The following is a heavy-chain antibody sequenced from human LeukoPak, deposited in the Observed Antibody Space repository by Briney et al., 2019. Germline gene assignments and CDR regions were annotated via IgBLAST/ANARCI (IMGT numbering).Heavy chain of an antibody. D-gene: IGHD6-19*01. Sequence: SVKVSCKASGGTFSSYAISWVRQAPGQGLEWMGRIIPIFGIANYAQKFQGRVTITADKSTSTAYMELSSLRSEDTAVYYCARGYAIAYSSGWYGNHWGQGTLVTVSS. J-gene: IGHJ5*02. CDR2: IIPIFGIA. V-gene: IGHV1-69*04. CDR1: GGTFSSYA. CDR3: ARGYAIAYSSGWYGNH.